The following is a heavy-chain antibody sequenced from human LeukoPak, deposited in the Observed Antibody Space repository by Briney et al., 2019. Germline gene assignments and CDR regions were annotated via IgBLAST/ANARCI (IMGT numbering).Heavy chain of an antibody. J-gene: IGHJ6*02. V-gene: IGHV3-66*01. CDR3: ARDSSPQGYYYYGMDV. CDR2: IYSGGST. CDR1: GFTVSSNY. Sequence: GGSLRLSCAASGFTVSSNYMSWVCQAPGEGLEWVSVIYSGGSTYYADSVKGRFTISRDNSKNTLYLQMNSLRAEDTAVYHCARDSSPQGYYYYGMDVWGQGTTVTVSS.